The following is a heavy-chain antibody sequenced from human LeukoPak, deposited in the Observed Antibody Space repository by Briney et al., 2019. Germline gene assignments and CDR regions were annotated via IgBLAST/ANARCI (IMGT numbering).Heavy chain of an antibody. CDR2: INPSGGST. CDR3: ARTPPKGDIDY. V-gene: IGHV1-46*01. Sequence: ASVKVSCKASGYTFTSYYIHWVRQAPGQGLEWMGIINPSGGSTDYAQKFQGRVSMTRATSISTAYLELSSLTFEDTAVYYCARTPPKGDIDYWGQGTLVTVSS. D-gene: IGHD2-21*02. J-gene: IGHJ4*02. CDR1: GYTFTSYY.